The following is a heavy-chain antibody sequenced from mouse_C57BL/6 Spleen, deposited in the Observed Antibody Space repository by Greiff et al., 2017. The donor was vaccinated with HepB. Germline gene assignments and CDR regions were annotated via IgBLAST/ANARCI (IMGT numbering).Heavy chain of an antibody. D-gene: IGHD1-1*01. J-gene: IGHJ4*01. CDR1: GYTFTSYW. CDR2: IDPSDSYT. V-gene: IGHV1-69*01. Sequence: QVQLQQPGAELVMPGASVKLSCKASGYTFTSYWMHWVKQRPGQGLEWIGEIDPSDSYTNYNQKFKGKSTLTEDKSSSTAYMQLSSLTSEDSAVYYCARVTTVVASYYYAMDYWGQGTSVTVSS. CDR3: ARVTTVVASYYYAMDY.